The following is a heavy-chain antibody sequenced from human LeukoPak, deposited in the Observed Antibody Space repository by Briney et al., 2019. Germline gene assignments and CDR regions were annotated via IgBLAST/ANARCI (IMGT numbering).Heavy chain of an antibody. V-gene: IGHV3-7*03. J-gene: IGHJ2*01. Sequence: PGGSLRLSCAASGFTFSSYWMSWVRQAPGKGLEWVANIKQDGSEKYYVDSVKGRFTISRDNAKNSLYLQMNSLRAEDTAVYYCAKAIVATIFRVEWYFDLWGRGTLVTVSS. CDR3: AKAIVATIFRVEWYFDL. D-gene: IGHD5-12*01. CDR2: IKQDGSEK. CDR1: GFTFSSYW.